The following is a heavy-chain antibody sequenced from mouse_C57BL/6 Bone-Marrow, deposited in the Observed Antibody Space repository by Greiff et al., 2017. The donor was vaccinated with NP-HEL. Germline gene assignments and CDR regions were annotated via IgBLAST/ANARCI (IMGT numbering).Heavy chain of an antibody. V-gene: IGHV3-6*01. D-gene: IGHD1-1*01. CDR3: ASGTYYGSSRGFAY. J-gene: IGHJ3*01. Sequence: VQLQQSGPGLVKPSQSLSLTCTVSGYSFTSGYYWYWIRQLQGNKLEWVGYISYDGGNNYNPYLKNRTTITRDTSTNQFFLKLNTVTTEDSATYYCASGTYYGSSRGFAYWGQGTLVTVSA. CDR1: GYSFTSGYY. CDR2: ISYDGGN.